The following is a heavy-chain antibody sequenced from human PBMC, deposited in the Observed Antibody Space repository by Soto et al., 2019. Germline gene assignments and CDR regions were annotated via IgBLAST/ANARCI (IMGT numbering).Heavy chain of an antibody. CDR1: GFTFTDYA. CDR3: ARHEATYYHYYGMDV. J-gene: IGHJ6*02. V-gene: IGHV3-23*01. CDR2: ISGIGGST. Sequence: EVQLLESGGGLVQPGGSLRLSCAASGFTFTDYALSWVRQAPGKGLEWVATISGIGGSTYLADSVKGRLSISRDNSKNTVSLLMNSLRAEDTAVYFCARHEATYYHYYGMDVWGQGTTVTVSS.